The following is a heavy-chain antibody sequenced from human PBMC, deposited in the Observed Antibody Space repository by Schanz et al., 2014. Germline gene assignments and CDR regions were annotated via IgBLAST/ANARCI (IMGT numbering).Heavy chain of an antibody. V-gene: IGHV3-23*01. D-gene: IGHD2-8*02. Sequence: EVQLLESGGGLVQPGGSLRLSCEASGFSFGNYGMSWVRQAPGKGLEWVIVISGSGGSTYYADSVRGRFTMSRDNSKNTVHLQMSSLRVEDTAVYYCAKTLFPGGTQTFGNWGRGTLGTVSS. CDR1: GFSFGNYG. CDR2: ISGSGGST. CDR3: AKTLFPGGTQTFGN. J-gene: IGHJ4*02.